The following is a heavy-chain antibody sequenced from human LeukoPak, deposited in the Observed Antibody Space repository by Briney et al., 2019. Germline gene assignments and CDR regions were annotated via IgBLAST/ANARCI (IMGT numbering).Heavy chain of an antibody. CDR1: GFTFSDYY. CDR3: ARGNSAWYHFDY. Sequence: GGSLRLSCAASGFTFSDYYMSWIRQAPGKGLEWISYIRSSGSTIYYADSVKGRFTISRDNARNSLYLQMNSLRAEDTAIYYCARGNSAWYHFDYWGQGTLVTVSS. V-gene: IGHV3-11*04. CDR2: IRSSGSTI. D-gene: IGHD6-19*01. J-gene: IGHJ4*02.